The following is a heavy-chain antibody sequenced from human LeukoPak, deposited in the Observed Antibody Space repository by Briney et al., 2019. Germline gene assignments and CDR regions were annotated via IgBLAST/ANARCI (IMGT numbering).Heavy chain of an antibody. Sequence: ASVKVSSKASVYTFTNYDINWVGQAPAQGREWRGWMNPNSGNTDYAQRFQGRVTMTRNTSISAAYMELSSLRAGDAAVYYCASTLGRCCWYIWFDSWGQGTLVTVSS. CDR3: ASTLGRCCWYIWFDS. CDR1: VYTFTNYD. J-gene: IGHJ5*01. CDR2: MNPNSGNT. V-gene: IGHV1-8*01. D-gene: IGHD6-13*01.